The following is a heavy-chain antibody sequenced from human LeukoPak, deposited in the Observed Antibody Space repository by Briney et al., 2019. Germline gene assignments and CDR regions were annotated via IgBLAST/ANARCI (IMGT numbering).Heavy chain of an antibody. CDR1: GFTFSTYR. D-gene: IGHD4-11*01. Sequence: GGSLRLSCAASGFTFSTYRMSWVRQAPGKGLEWVSAISGSGGSTYYADSVKGRFTTSRDSSKNTLYLQMNSLRVEDTAIYNCAKDQQSISYSPWGQGTLVTVSS. CDR2: ISGSGGST. CDR3: AKDQQSISYSP. J-gene: IGHJ5*02. V-gene: IGHV3-23*01.